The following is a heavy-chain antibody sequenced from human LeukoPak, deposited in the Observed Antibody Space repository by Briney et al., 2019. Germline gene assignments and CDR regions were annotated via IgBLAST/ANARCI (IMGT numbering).Heavy chain of an antibody. CDR2: IYNSGST. CDR1: GGSISSGGYY. CDR3: AREIYVVREIVIPSYCDY. Sequence: SQTLSLTCTVSGGSISSGGYYWSWLRQHPGTGLEWIGYIYNSGSTYYNPPLKSRVTISVDTSKNQFSLKLSSVTAADTAVYYCAREIYVVREIVIPSYCDYWGQGTLVTVSS. J-gene: IGHJ4*02. V-gene: IGHV4-31*03. D-gene: IGHD3-10*01.